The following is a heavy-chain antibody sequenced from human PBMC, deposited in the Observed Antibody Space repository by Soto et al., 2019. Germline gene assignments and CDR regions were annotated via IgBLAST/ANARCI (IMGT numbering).Heavy chain of an antibody. D-gene: IGHD6-6*01. CDR1: GYSFTSYW. CDR3: ASGEIAARPGYYGMDV. V-gene: IGHV5-10-1*01. J-gene: IGHJ6*02. CDR2: IDPSDSYT. Sequence: GESLKISCKGSGYSFTSYWISWVRQMPGKGLEWMGRIDPSDSYTNYSPSFQGHVTISADKSISTAYLQWSSLKASDTAMYYRASGEIAARPGYYGMDVWGQGTTVTVSS.